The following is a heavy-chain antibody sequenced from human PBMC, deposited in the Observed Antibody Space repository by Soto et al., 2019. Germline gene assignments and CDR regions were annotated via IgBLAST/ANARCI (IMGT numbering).Heavy chain of an antibody. CDR1: GFTFSSYS. V-gene: IGHV3-48*01. CDR2: ISSSSSTI. CDR3: ARSAIFGVVIIGAYYYMDV. D-gene: IGHD3-3*01. Sequence: GSLRLSCAASGFTFSSYSMNWVRQAPGKGLEWVSYISSSSSTIYYADSVKGRFTISRDNAKNSLYLQMNSLRAEDTAVYYCARSAIFGVVIIGAYYYMDVWGKGTTVTVSS. J-gene: IGHJ6*03.